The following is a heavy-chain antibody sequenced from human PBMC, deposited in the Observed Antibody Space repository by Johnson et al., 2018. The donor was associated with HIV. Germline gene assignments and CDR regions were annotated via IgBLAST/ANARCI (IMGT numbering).Heavy chain of an antibody. V-gene: IGHV3-11*01. Sequence: QMLLVESGGGVVRPGGSLRLSCAASGFTFSAYYMSWIRQAPGKGLECLAYISSSGSSVYYTDSVKGRFNISRDNSKNSLYLQMNSLRPEDTALYYCAKPNSGYALGLGAFDIWGQGTMVTVSS. CDR2: ISSSGSSV. CDR1: GFTFSAYY. J-gene: IGHJ3*02. CDR3: AKPNSGYALGLGAFDI. D-gene: IGHD5-12*01.